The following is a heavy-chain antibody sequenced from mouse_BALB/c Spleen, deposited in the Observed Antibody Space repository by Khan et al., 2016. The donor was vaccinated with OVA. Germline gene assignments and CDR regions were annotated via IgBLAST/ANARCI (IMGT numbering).Heavy chain of an antibody. V-gene: IGHV9-3-1*01. CDR3: ARPPYFSYVLDN. J-gene: IGHJ4*01. Sequence: QIQLVQSGPEVKKPGETVKISCKASGHTFTKFGMNWVKQDPGKGLKWMGWINTYTGEPTYADDFNGRFAFSLETSARTAYLQINNLKNEDTATYFCARPPYFSYVLDNWGQGTSVTVSS. D-gene: IGHD2-10*01. CDR2: INTYTGEP. CDR1: GHTFTKFG.